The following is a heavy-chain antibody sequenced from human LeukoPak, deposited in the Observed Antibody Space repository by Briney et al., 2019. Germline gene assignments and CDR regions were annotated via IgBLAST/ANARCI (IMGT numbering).Heavy chain of an antibody. V-gene: IGHV1-58*01. D-gene: IGHD1-1*01. CDR1: GFTFTSSA. Sequence: SVKVSCTASGFTFTSSAVQWVRQARGQGLEWIGWIVVGSGNTNYPQKFQERVTINRDMSTSTACMELSSLRSEDTAVYYCATDDVTTGTKTALGYWGQGTLVTVSS. CDR2: IVVGSGNT. J-gene: IGHJ4*02. CDR3: ATDDVTTGTKTALGY.